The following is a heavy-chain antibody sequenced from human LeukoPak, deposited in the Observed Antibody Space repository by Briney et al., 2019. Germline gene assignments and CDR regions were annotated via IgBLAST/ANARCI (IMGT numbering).Heavy chain of an antibody. V-gene: IGHV3-15*01. Sequence: GGSLRLSCAASGFTFSNAWMNWVRQAPGKGLEWVGRIKSKAEGGTTDYAAPVKGRFTISRDDSKNTLFLQMNSLKTEDTAVYYCTTGRSSSWPDYWGQGTLVTVSS. D-gene: IGHD6-13*01. CDR2: IKSKAEGGTT. CDR1: GFTFSNAW. J-gene: IGHJ4*02. CDR3: TTGRSSSWPDY.